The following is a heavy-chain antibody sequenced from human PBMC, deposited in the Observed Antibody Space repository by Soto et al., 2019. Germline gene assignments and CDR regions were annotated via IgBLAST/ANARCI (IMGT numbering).Heavy chain of an antibody. J-gene: IGHJ6*02. CDR1: GYTFTSYD. Sequence: QVQLVQSGAEVKKPGASVKVSCKASGYTFTSYDINWVRQATGQGLEWMGWMNPNSGNTGYAQKFQGRVTMXXXTXISTAYMELSSLRSEDTAVYYCARAGDSGYDYGEGGYYGMDVWGQGTTVTVSS. CDR2: MNPNSGNT. V-gene: IGHV1-8*01. CDR3: ARAGDSGYDYGEGGYYGMDV. D-gene: IGHD5-12*01.